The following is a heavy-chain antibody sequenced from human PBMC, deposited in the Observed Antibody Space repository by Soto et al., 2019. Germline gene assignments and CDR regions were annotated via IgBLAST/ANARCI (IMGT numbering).Heavy chain of an antibody. Sequence: PGGSLRLSCTTSGFTFSTYSMNWVRQTPGKGLEWVSYISTSSNTIYYADSVKGRFTISRDNAKNSLYLQMNSLRAEDTAVYYCARVRYYDSGSSINWFDPWGQGTLVTVSS. V-gene: IGHV3-48*04. CDR1: GFTFSTYS. D-gene: IGHD3-10*01. CDR2: ISTSSNTI. J-gene: IGHJ5*02. CDR3: ARVRYYDSGSSINWFDP.